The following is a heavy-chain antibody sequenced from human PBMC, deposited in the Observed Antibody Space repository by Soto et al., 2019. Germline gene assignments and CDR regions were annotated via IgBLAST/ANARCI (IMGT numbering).Heavy chain of an antibody. V-gene: IGHV4-4*07. Sequence: SETLSLTCTVSGGSISNYYRSCIRQPAGKGLEWIVRIYTGGSTNYNPSLKSRVTMSTDTSKNQFSLRLTSVTAADTAVYYCARSQSLRWLQLTGAFDIWGQGTMVTVSS. CDR2: IYTGGST. J-gene: IGHJ3*02. CDR3: ARSQSLRWLQLTGAFDI. D-gene: IGHD5-12*01. CDR1: GGSISNYY.